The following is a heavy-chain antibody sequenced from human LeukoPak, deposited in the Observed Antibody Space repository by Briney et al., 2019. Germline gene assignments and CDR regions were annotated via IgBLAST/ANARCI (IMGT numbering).Heavy chain of an antibody. J-gene: IGHJ6*03. CDR2: IRYDGSNK. Sequence: GGSLRLSCAASGFTFSSYGMHWVRRAPGKGLEWVAFIRYDGSNKYYADSVKGRFTISRDNSKNTLYLQMNSLRAEDTAVYYCAKGMNCSSTSCYSSGPYYYYMDVWGKGTTVTVSS. CDR1: GFTFSSYG. CDR3: AKGMNCSSTSCYSSGPYYYYMDV. V-gene: IGHV3-30*02. D-gene: IGHD2-2*01.